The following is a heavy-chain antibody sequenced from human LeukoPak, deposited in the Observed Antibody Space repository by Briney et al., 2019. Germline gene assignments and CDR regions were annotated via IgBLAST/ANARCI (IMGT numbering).Heavy chain of an antibody. CDR3: TRIYGTTPDY. V-gene: IGHV3-33*01. Sequence: GGSLRLSWAASGYTFSSHGLHWVRQAPGKGLEWVAVIWYDGGKRYYADSVKGRFTVSKDNSKNTLYLQMNSLRVEDTAVYYCTRIYGTTPDYWGQGTLVTVSS. J-gene: IGHJ4*02. CDR1: GYTFSSHG. CDR2: IWYDGGKR. D-gene: IGHD1-1*01.